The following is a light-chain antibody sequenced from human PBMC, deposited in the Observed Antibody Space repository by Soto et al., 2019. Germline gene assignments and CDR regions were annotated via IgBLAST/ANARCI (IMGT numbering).Light chain of an antibody. V-gene: IGKV3-11*01. Sequence: EIVLTQSPATLSLSPGERATLSCRASQSVSSYLAWLQQKPGQAPRLLIYDASNRATGIPARFSGSGSGTDFNLTISSLEPEDFAVYFCQQRRNWPITFGQGTRLEIK. CDR3: QQRRNWPIT. CDR2: DAS. CDR1: QSVSSY. J-gene: IGKJ5*01.